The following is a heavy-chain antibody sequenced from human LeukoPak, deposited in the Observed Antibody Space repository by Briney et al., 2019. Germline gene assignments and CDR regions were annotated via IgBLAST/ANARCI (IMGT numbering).Heavy chain of an antibody. V-gene: IGHV4-59*01. CDR1: GGSISSYY. J-gene: IGHJ3*02. CDR2: IYYSGST. D-gene: IGHD6-13*01. Sequence: SETLSLTCTVSGGSISSYYWSWIRQPPGKGLERIGYIYYSGSTNYNPSLKSRVTISVDTSKNQFSLKLSSVTAADTAVYYCARGRRYSSSWEDAFDIWGQGTMVTVSS. CDR3: ARGRRYSSSWEDAFDI.